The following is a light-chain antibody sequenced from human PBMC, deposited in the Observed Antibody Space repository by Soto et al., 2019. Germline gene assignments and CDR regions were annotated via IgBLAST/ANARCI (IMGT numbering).Light chain of an antibody. V-gene: IGKV1-5*01. CDR1: QSISSW. Sequence: DIQMTQSPSTLSASVGDRATITFRASQSISSWLAWYQQKPGKAPKLLIYDASSLESGVPSRFSGSGSGTEFTLTIRSLQPDDFATYYCQQYNSYSPWKFGQGTTVDIK. CDR2: DAS. J-gene: IGKJ1*01. CDR3: QQYNSYSPWK.